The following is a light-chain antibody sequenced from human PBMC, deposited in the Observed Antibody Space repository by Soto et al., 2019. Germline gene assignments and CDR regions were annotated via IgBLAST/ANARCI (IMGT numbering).Light chain of an antibody. J-gene: IGKJ1*01. CDR2: ATS. CDR1: QNISSY. Sequence: DIQMTQSPTSLSASVGDRVTISCRASQNISSYLNWYQQIPGKAPTLLIYATSILQTVVPSRFSGSGSGTDFTLTINCLQTEECATYACPQGFTPRWTFGKGTKVHIE. CDR3: PQGFTPRWT. V-gene: IGKV1-39*01.